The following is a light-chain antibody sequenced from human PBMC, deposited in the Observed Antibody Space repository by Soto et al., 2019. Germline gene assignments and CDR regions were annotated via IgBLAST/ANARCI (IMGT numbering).Light chain of an antibody. CDR2: DAS. Sequence: EIVMTQSPATLSVSPGERAILSCRASQSISNNLAWYQQQPGQAPRLLFYDASVRAPGIPGRFSGSGSGTEFTLTISSLQSEDLAVYYCLQYNNWPRTFGQGTKVDIK. CDR1: QSISNN. V-gene: IGKV3-15*01. J-gene: IGKJ1*01. CDR3: LQYNNWPRT.